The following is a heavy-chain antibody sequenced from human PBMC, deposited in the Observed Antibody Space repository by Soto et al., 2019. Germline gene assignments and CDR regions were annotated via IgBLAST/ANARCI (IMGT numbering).Heavy chain of an antibody. CDR2: IFYTGST. J-gene: IGHJ4*02. V-gene: IGHV4-59*11. D-gene: IGHD6-19*01. CDR1: GGSISGHY. Sequence: ASEPLSLTCTVSGGSISGHYWIWIRQSPGKGLEWIGYIFYTGSTNYNPSLKSRVTLSVDTSKNQFSLRLSSVTAADTAVYYCARVGSSGWSPDYWGQGTLVTVSS. CDR3: ARVGSSGWSPDY.